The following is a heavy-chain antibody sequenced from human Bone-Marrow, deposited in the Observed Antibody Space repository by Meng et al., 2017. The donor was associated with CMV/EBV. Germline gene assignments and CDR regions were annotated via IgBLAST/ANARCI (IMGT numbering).Heavy chain of an antibody. CDR3: ARDTGSLVYFDY. D-gene: IGHD2-8*02. CDR2: ISASRSYI. CDR1: GFTFSDYN. Sequence: GESLKISCAASGFTFSDYNMNWVRQAPGKGLEWVSTISASRSYIYYADSLKGRFTISRDNAKNSLYLQMNSLRPEDTAVYYCARDTGSLVYFDYWGQGTLVTVYS. J-gene: IGHJ4*01. V-gene: IGHV3-21*01.